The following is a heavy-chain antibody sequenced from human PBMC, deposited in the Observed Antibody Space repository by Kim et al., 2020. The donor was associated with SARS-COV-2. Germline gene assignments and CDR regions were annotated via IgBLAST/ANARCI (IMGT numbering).Heavy chain of an antibody. J-gene: IGHJ4*02. V-gene: IGHV4-4*08. D-gene: IGHD3-22*01. Sequence: NNYHPSLKGRVTISVDTSKNQFSLRLTSVTAADAAVYYCASSPYYYVFDYWGPGTLVTVSS. CDR3: ASSPYYYVFDY. CDR2: N.